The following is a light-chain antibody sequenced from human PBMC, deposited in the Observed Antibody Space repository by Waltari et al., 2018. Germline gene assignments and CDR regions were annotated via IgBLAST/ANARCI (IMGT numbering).Light chain of an antibody. Sequence: DIQMTQSPSSLSASVGDRVTITCRASQSIGDYVKWFQQKPGKAPNLLIYAASSLQSGVPSRFSGGGSGTDFTLTISSLHPEDFATYYCQQVNDYPQPFGQGTKLEIK. CDR3: QQVNDYPQP. CDR2: AAS. J-gene: IGKJ2*01. CDR1: QSIGDY. V-gene: IGKV1-39*01.